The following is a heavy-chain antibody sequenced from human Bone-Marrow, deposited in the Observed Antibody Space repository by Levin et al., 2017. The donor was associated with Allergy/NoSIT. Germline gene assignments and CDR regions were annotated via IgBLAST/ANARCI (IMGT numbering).Heavy chain of an antibody. Sequence: PGGSLRLSCSTSGFTFRDYSMHWVRQAPGKGLEHVSGISNHGGDTYYADSVKGRFTLSRDNSKNMLYLQMTSLRVEDTAFYYCVKGFGYNYGAHYFEYWGQGTLVAVTS. J-gene: IGHJ4*02. CDR2: ISNHGGDT. D-gene: IGHD5-18*01. CDR3: VKGFGYNYGAHYFEY. V-gene: IGHV3-64D*06. CDR1: GFTFRDYS.